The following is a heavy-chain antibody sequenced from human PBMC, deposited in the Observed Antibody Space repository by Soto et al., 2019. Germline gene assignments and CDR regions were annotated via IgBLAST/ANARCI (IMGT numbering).Heavy chain of an antibody. CDR2: VNPNSGNT. D-gene: IGHD6-13*01. J-gene: IGHJ6*03. CDR3: AREAIGTDYMDV. V-gene: IGHV1-8*01. CDR1: GYTFNKFD. Sequence: QVQLVQSGAEVKRPGASVRLSCKTSGYTFNKFDMNWVRQATGQELEWMGWVNPNSGNTGYAQKFRGRVTMTMDTSLNPAFMELTSLQFEDSAVYYCAREAIGTDYMDVWGKGTTVTVSS.